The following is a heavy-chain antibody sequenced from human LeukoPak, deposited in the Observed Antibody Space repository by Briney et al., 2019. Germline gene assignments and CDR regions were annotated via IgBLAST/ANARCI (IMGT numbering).Heavy chain of an antibody. CDR2: INPNSGGT. J-gene: IGHJ4*02. CDR3: AKTSPIVGSPLDY. Sequence: ASVKVFCKASGYTFTGYYMHWVRQAPGQGLEWMGRINPNSGGTNYAQKFQGRVTMTRDTSISTAYMELSRLRSDDTAVYYCAKTSPIVGSPLDYWGQGTLVTVSS. D-gene: IGHD1-26*01. V-gene: IGHV1-2*06. CDR1: GYTFTGYY.